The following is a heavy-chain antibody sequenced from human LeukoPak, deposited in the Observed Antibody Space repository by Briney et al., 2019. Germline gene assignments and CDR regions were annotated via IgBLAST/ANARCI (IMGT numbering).Heavy chain of an antibody. CDR1: DDSFSSDY. Sequence: SGTLSLTCAVSDDSFSSDYWTWSRQPPGKGLEWIGYISYIGSTNYIPSLKSRVTISIDTSKNQFSLKLTSVTAADTAVYYCARDLVTVTKGFDIWGQGTMVSVSS. V-gene: IGHV4-59*01. CDR2: ISYIGST. J-gene: IGHJ3*02. CDR3: ARDLVTVTKGFDI. D-gene: IGHD4-17*01.